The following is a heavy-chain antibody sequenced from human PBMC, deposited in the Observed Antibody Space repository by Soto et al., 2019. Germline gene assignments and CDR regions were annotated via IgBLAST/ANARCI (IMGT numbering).Heavy chain of an antibody. CDR3: VRGEGGWETY. Sequence: EVQLMESGGGLVQPGGSLRLSCAASGFTFSSYWMHWVRHAPGKGLVWVSRINSDGSSTTYADAVQGRFTISRDNAKNTLYLQMNSLRAEDTAVYYCVRGEGGWETYWGQGTLVTVSS. J-gene: IGHJ4*02. CDR1: GFTFSSYW. D-gene: IGHD6-19*01. CDR2: INSDGSST. V-gene: IGHV3-74*01.